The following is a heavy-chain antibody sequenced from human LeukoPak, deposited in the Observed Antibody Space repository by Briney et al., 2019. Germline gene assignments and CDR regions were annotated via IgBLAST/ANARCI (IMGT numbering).Heavy chain of an antibody. CDR2: ISSSGSTI. Sequence: PGGSLRLSCAASGFTFSDYYMSWIRQAPGKGLEWVSYISSSGSTIYYADYVKGRFTISRDNAENPMYLQMNSLRAEDTAVYYCARGSSGWNRPPDYWGQGTLVTVSS. V-gene: IGHV3-11*01. CDR1: GFTFSDYY. D-gene: IGHD6-19*01. CDR3: ARGSSGWNRPPDY. J-gene: IGHJ4*02.